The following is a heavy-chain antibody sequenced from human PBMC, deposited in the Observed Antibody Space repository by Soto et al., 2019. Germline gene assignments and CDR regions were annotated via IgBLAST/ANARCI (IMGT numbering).Heavy chain of an antibody. D-gene: IGHD6-13*01. CDR3: ARGGTYSRLIIGDWFDP. V-gene: IGHV4-59*01. CDR1: GGSISNNY. CDR2: ISHSGST. J-gene: IGHJ5*02. Sequence: QVQLQESGPGLVKPSETLSLTCGVSGGSISNNYWSWIRQPPGKGLEWIGYISHSGSTNYNPSLKSRVTRSVDTSKKQSALKLNSVTAADTAVYYCARGGTYSRLIIGDWFDPWGQGTLVTVAS.